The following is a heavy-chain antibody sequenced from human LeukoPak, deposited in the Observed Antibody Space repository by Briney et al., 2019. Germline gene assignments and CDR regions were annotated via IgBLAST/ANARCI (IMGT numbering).Heavy chain of an antibody. Sequence: ASVKVSCKASGYPFTNYYVHWVRQAPGQGLEWMGIINSGGGSTSNAQKFQGRVTMTRDTSTSTVYMELSSLRSEDTAVYYCARGTYYHDSSDLDHWGQGTLVTVSS. CDR3: ARGTYYHDSSDLDH. CDR2: INSGGGST. CDR1: GYPFTNYY. J-gene: IGHJ4*02. V-gene: IGHV1-46*03. D-gene: IGHD3-22*01.